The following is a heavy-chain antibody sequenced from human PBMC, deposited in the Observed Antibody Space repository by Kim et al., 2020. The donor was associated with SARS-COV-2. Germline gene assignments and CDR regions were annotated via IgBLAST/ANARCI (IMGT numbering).Heavy chain of an antibody. Sequence: GGSLRLSCATSGFPFSSYSMSWVRQAPGKGLEWVSYMSSSTTTIYYADSVKGRFTIFRDSAKNSLYLLMNSLRDEDTAVYYCVRGGYSGSVKVPEPFHIWGQGTMVTVSS. D-gene: IGHD5-12*01. CDR2: MSSSTTTI. V-gene: IGHV3-48*02. CDR1: GFPFSSYS. J-gene: IGHJ3*02. CDR3: VRGGYSGSVKVPEPFHI.